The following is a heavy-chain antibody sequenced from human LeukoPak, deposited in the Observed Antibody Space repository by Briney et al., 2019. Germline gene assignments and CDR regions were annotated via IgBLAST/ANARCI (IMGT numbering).Heavy chain of an antibody. J-gene: IGHJ4*02. V-gene: IGHV4-59*08. Sequence: PSETLSLTCTVSGGSISSYYWNWIRQPPGKGLELIGYISFSGSTNYNPSLRSRVTISVDMSKNQFSLKLSSVTAADTAVYYCAGQIDRTYYYDTSGYYYAYWGQGTLVTVSS. CDR3: AGQIDRTYYYDTSGYYYAY. D-gene: IGHD3-22*01. CDR1: GGSISSYY. CDR2: ISFSGST.